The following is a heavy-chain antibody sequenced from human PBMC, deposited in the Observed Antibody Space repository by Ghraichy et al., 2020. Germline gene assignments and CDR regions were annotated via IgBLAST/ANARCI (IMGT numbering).Heavy chain of an antibody. D-gene: IGHD4-23*01. Sequence: GVLRLSCAASGFTFSSYGMHWVRQAPGKGLEWVAVISNDGTNKYADSVKGRFTISRDNSENTLFLQMNSLRAEDTAVYYCAKDPHDYGGSPFEYWGQGTLVTVSS. V-gene: IGHV3-30*18. CDR2: ISNDGTNK. J-gene: IGHJ4*02. CDR1: GFTFSSYG. CDR3: AKDPHDYGGSPFEY.